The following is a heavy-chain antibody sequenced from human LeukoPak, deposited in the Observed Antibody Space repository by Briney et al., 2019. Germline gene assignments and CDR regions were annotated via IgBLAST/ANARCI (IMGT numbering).Heavy chain of an antibody. D-gene: IGHD2-8*01. V-gene: IGHV3-30*02. CDR2: IRYDGSSK. CDR3: AKQFINEGTNTYYYYYMDV. J-gene: IGHJ6*03. Sequence: GGSLRLSCAASGFTFSSYGMHWVRQAPGKGLELVAFIRYDGSSKYYADSVKGRFTISRDNTKNTLYLQMNSLRAEDTAEYYCAKQFINEGTNTYYYYYMDVWGKGTTVTVSS. CDR1: GFTFSSYG.